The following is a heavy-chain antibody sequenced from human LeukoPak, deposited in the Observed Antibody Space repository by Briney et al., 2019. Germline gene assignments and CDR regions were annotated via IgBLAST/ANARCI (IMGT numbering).Heavy chain of an antibody. CDR3: ARDGDTAMVPIDY. CDR2: INSDGSST. D-gene: IGHD5-18*01. CDR1: GFTFSSYW. Sequence: GGSLTLTCAASGFTFSSYWMHWVRQPPGKGLVWVSRINSDGSSTNHADPVKRRFTISRDNAKNTLYLQMNSLRAEDTAVYYCARDGDTAMVPIDYWGQGTLVTVSS. J-gene: IGHJ4*02. V-gene: IGHV3-74*01.